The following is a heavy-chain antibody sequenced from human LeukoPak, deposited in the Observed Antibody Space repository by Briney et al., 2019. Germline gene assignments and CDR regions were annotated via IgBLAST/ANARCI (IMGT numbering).Heavy chain of an antibody. CDR1: GFTSSSYA. J-gene: IGHJ6*02. CDR3: ARDQGGYGYSWPGYYYYGMDV. V-gene: IGHV3-30*04. Sequence: GRSLRLSCAASGFTSSSYAMHWVRQAPGKGLEWVAVISYDGSNKYYADSVKGRFTISRDNSKNTLYLQMNSLRAEDTAVYYCARDQGGYGYSWPGYYYYGMDVWGQGTTVTVSS. D-gene: IGHD5-18*01. CDR2: ISYDGSNK.